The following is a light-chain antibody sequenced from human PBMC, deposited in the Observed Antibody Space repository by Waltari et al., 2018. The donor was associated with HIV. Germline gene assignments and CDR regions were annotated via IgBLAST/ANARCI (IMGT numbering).Light chain of an antibody. CDR2: EDT. CDR1: ALPKKY. V-gene: IGLV3-10*01. CDR3: YSADSTGNHYV. J-gene: IGLJ1*01. Sequence: SYELTQPPSASVSPGQTARITCPGDALPKKYAYRYQQKSGQAPVLVIYEDTKRPSGIPERFSGSSSGTMATLTISGAQVEDEADYFCYSADSTGNHYVFGTGTKVTVL.